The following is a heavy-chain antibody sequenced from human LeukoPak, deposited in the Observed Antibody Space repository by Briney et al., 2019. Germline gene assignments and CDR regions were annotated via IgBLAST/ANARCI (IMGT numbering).Heavy chain of an antibody. CDR1: GGSISSGGYS. V-gene: IGHV4-30-2*01. CDR2: IYHSGST. D-gene: IGHD4-17*01. J-gene: IGHJ4*02. Sequence: SETLSLTCAVSGGSISSGGYSWSWIRQPPGKGLEWIGYIYHSGSTYYNPSLKSRVTISVDGSKNQFSLKLSSVTAADTAVYYCARGSSDYAEDYWGQGTLVTVSS. CDR3: ARGSSDYAEDY.